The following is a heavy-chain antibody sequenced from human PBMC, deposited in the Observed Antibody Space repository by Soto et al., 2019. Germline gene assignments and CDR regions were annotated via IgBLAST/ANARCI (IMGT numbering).Heavy chain of an antibody. CDR3: ARARLGSRRSFDY. D-gene: IGHD6-13*01. CDR2: IKNKGNSYTT. CDR1: GFTFSDHY. Sequence: EVQLVESGGGLVQPEGSLRLSCAASGFTFSDHYMAWVRQAPGKGLEWVGRIKNKGNSYTTEYAAHVKVRFIISRDESKNTVFLQMNRVKNDATAVYYCARARLGSRRSFDYWGQGILVTVSS. J-gene: IGHJ4*02. V-gene: IGHV3-72*01.